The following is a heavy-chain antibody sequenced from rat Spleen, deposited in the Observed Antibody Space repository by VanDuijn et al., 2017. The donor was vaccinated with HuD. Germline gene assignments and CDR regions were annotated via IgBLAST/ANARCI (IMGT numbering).Heavy chain of an antibody. J-gene: IGHJ2*01. Sequence: QVQLKESGPGLVQPSQTLSLTCTVSGFSLTSYGVSWVRQPPEEGLEWMGGIWGDGSTDYNSALKSRLSISRDTSKSQVFLKMNSLQTEDTAMYFCARDKGLRALDFWGQGVMVTVSS. V-gene: IGHV2-16*01. CDR1: GFSLTSYG. CDR3: ARDKGLRALDF. CDR2: IWGDGST.